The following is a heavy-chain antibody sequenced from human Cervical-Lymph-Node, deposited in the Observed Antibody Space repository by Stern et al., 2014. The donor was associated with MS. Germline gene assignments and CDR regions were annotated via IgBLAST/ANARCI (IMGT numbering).Heavy chain of an antibody. CDR2: ISSSSGYI. CDR3: AGADGRYYYYYGMDV. V-gene: IGHV3-21*01. J-gene: IGHJ6*02. Sequence: EVQLAESGGGLVKPGGSLRLSCAASGFTFSTYSMNWVRQAPGKGMEWVSSISSSSGYIYYADSVKGRFTISRDNAKNSLYLQMNSLRAEDTAVYYCAGADGRYYYYYGMDVWGQGTTVTVSS. D-gene: IGHD5-24*01. CDR1: GFTFSTYS.